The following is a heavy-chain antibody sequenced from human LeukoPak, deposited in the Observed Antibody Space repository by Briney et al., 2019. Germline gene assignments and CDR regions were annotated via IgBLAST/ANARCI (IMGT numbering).Heavy chain of an antibody. CDR1: GFTFSSYW. CDR2: IKKDGSEK. V-gene: IGHV3-7*01. Sequence: GGSLRLSCAASGFTFSSYWMSWVRQAPGKGLEWVANIKKDGSEKKYVDSVKGRFTISRDNAENLLYLEMNSLRAEDTAVYYCARGGKWLYYFDYWGQGTLVTVSS. D-gene: IGHD6-19*01. CDR3: ARGGKWLYYFDY. J-gene: IGHJ4*02.